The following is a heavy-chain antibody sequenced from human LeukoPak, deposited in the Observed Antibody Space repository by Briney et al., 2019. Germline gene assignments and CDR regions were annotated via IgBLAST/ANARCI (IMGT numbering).Heavy chain of an antibody. Sequence: GGSLRLSCAASGFSFSSYGMHWVRQAPGKGLEWVSFIRYDGSNNYYADSVKGRFTIARDNSKNTLYLQMNSLRAEDTAVYYCAKDRDSSSWYKWCYFDYWGQGTLVTVSS. CDR3: AKDRDSSSWYKWCYFDY. J-gene: IGHJ4*02. D-gene: IGHD6-13*01. V-gene: IGHV3-30*02. CDR2: IRYDGSNN. CDR1: GFSFSSYG.